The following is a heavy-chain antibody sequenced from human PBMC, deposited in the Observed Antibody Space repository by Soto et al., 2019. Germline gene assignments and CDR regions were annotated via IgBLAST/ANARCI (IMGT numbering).Heavy chain of an antibody. J-gene: IGHJ4*02. V-gene: IGHV4-4*02. D-gene: IGHD2-15*01. CDR2: IYHSGDT. CDR1: SGSISTANW. CDR3: ARRGGGVVLAATTPFDY. Sequence: QVPLQESGPRLVRPSGTLSLTCTVSSGSISTANWWSWVRQPPGRGLEWIGEIYHSGDTNYNLSLKSRVTLSVDKCKNQFSLRLSSVTAADTATYYCARRGGGVVLAATTPFDYWGQGTLVTVSS.